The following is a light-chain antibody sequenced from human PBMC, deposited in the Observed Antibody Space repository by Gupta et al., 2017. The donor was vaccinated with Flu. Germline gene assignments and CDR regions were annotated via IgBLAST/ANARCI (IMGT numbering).Light chain of an antibody. CDR3: QQSYSTLT. J-gene: IGKJ2*01. CDR1: QSISSY. V-gene: IGKV1-39*01. CDR2: AAS. Sequence: DIQMTQSPSSLSASVGDRVTITCRASQSISSYLNWYQQKPGKAPKLMIYAASRLQSGVPSRFSGSGYATDFTLTSSRRQHEDFANYYWQQSYSTLTFGQGTKVEIK.